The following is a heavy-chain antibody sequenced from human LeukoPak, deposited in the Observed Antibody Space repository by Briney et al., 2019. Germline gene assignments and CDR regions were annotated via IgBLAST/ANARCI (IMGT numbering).Heavy chain of an antibody. CDR3: VKQFLDAN. J-gene: IGHJ4*02. V-gene: IGHV3-23*01. Sequence: GGSLRLSCAASGFNFGSFAMTWVRQAPGKGLEWVSTINAVDADTYYADSVKGRFTVSRDNSKNTLYLQMRNLRLDDTAVYYCVKQFLDANWGQGTLVTVSS. CDR2: INAVDADT. D-gene: IGHD2-21*01. CDR1: GFNFGSFA.